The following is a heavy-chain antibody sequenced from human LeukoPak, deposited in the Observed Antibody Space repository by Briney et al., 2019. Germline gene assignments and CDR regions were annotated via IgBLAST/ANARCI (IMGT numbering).Heavy chain of an antibody. CDR1: GDSVSINSVT. J-gene: IGHJ5*02. CDR2: TYYRSTWYN. D-gene: IGHD2-2*01. CDR3: ARRLTQYDCFDP. V-gene: IGHV6-1*01. Sequence: SQTLSLTFAISGDSVSINSVTWNWIRRSPSRGLEWLGRTYYRSTWYNDYAVSVRGRITVNPDTSKNQFSLHLNSVTPEDTAVYYCARRLTQYDCFDPWGQGILVTVSS.